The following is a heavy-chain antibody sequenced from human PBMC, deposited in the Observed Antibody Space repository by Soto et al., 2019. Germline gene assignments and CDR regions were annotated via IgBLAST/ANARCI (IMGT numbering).Heavy chain of an antibody. J-gene: IGHJ4*02. CDR2: ISYDGSNK. Sequence: PGGSLRLSCAASGFTFSSYAMHWVRQAPGKGLEWVAVISYDGSNKYYADSVKGRFTISRDNSKNTLYLQMNSLRAEDTAVYYCARDPQTMTIRESDYWGQGTLVTVSS. V-gene: IGHV3-30-3*01. CDR3: ARDPQTMTIRESDY. CDR1: GFTFSSYA. D-gene: IGHD3-10*01.